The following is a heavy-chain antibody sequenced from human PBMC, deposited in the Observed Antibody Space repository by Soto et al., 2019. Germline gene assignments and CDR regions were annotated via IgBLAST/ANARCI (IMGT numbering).Heavy chain of an antibody. CDR2: ISGYSGNA. D-gene: IGHD2-15*01. Sequence: VQLVQSGAEVKRPGATVKVSCKASGSSVTTYDINWVRQAPGQGLEWMGCISGYSGNAHYSQKLQDRVTMTTDTSTTTAYMELRSLRSDDTALYYCATGGGGLDVWGQGTMVTVSS. CDR1: GSSVTTYD. CDR3: ATGGGGLDV. V-gene: IGHV1-18*01. J-gene: IGHJ3*01.